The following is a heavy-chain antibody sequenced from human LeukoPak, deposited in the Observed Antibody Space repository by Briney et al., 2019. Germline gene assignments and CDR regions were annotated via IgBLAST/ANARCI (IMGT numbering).Heavy chain of an antibody. Sequence: GGSLRLSCAASGFTFSIYGMGWVRQAPGKGLEWVSSISDNGGNTYYADSAKGRFTISRDNSKNTLYLQMNSLRAEDTAVYYCAKAGRGGAITMVRGVKGDYYYMDVWGKGTTVTISS. CDR2: ISDNGGNT. J-gene: IGHJ6*03. CDR3: AKAGRGGAITMVRGVKGDYYYMDV. CDR1: GFTFSIYG. D-gene: IGHD3-10*01. V-gene: IGHV3-23*01.